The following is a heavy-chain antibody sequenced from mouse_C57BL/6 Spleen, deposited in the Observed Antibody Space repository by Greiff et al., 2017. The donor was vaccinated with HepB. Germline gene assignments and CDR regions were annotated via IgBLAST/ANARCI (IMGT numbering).Heavy chain of an antibody. CDR1: GYTFTSYW. V-gene: IGHV1-39*01. J-gene: IGHJ1*03. CDR3: ARGYDWYFDV. D-gene: IGHD2-2*01. Sequence: EVQLQQPGAELVKPGASVKLSCKASGYTFTSYWMHWVKQSNGKSLEWIGVINPNYGTTSYNQKFKGKATLTVDQSSSTAYMQLNSLTSEDSAVYYCARGYDWYFDVWGTGTTVTVSS. CDR2: INPNYGTT.